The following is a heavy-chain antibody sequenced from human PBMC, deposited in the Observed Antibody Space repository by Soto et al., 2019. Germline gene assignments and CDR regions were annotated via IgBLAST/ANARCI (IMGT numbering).Heavy chain of an antibody. CDR3: TRDASRDSSARGWFDP. CDR1: GFKFRSFT. J-gene: IGHJ5*02. Sequence: PVGSLRLSCAASGFKFRSFTMNWVRQAPGKGLEWVSTISSNSAYIYYTDALRGRFTISRDNAKNSLHLQMNSLRAEDTAVYYCTRDASRDSSARGWFDPWGPGTLVTVSS. V-gene: IGHV3-21*01. CDR2: ISSNSAYI. D-gene: IGHD6-13*01.